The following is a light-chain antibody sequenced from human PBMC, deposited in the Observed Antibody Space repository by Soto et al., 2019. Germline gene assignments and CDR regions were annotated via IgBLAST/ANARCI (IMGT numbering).Light chain of an antibody. CDR1: QTVTSNY. Sequence: EIVLTQSPGTLSLSPGERATLSCRASQTVTSNYLAWYQRTPGQAPRLLIDGASSRDTDIPLRFGGSGSCTDFNLTITRLETEYVAEYFDQQDAGSPSTVGQGTKVEV. CDR3: QQDAGSPST. V-gene: IGKV3-20*01. J-gene: IGKJ1*01. CDR2: GAS.